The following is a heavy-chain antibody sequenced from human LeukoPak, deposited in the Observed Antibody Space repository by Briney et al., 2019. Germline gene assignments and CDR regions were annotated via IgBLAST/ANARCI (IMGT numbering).Heavy chain of an antibody. D-gene: IGHD3-9*01. CDR3: ARMMSDILTGYFDY. J-gene: IGHJ4*02. CDR1: GGSISSSSYY. Sequence: SETLSLTCTVSGGSISSSSYYWGWIRQPPGKGLEWIGSIYYSGSTYYNPSLKSRVTISVDTSKNQFSLKLSSVTAADTAVYYCARMMSDILTGYFDYWGQGTLVTVSS. CDR2: IYYSGST. V-gene: IGHV4-39*01.